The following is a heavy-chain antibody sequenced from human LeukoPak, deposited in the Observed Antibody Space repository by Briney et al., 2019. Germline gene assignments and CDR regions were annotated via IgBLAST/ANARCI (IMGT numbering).Heavy chain of an antibody. CDR2: INPNSGGT. V-gene: IGHV1-2*02. J-gene: IGHJ4*02. CDR1: AYTFTDYN. D-gene: IGHD3-10*01. CDR3: ARGRSGDFFDY. Sequence: ASVKVSCKASAYTFTDYNVHWVRQAPGQGLEWMGWINPNSGGTNYIQEFQGRVTMTRDTSISTAYMELSRLRSDDTAVYYCARGRSGDFFDYWGQGTLVTVSS.